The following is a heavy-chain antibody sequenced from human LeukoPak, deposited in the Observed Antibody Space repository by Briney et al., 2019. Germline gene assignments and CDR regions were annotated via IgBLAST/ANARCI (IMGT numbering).Heavy chain of an antibody. J-gene: IGHJ5*02. CDR3: ARDLMSGWFDP. CDR2: IYYSRRT. Sequence: SETLSLTCAVSGGSISDYYWSWIRQSPGKGRESIGYIYYSRRTKYNPSLKTRVTISVDMSKNQFSLKLSAVTAADTAVYYCARDLMSGWFDPWGQGTLVTVSS. V-gene: IGHV4-59*01. CDR1: GGSISDYY. D-gene: IGHD2-8*02.